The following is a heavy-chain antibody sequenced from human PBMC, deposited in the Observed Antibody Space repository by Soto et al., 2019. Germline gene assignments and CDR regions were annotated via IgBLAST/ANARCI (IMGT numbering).Heavy chain of an antibody. J-gene: IGHJ4*02. CDR2: ISDSGTT. CDR1: GGSISRSGYH. Sequence: QLQLQESGPGLVKPSETLSLTCSVSGGSISRSGYHWGWIRQPPGKGLGGIGSISDSGTTYYSSSLKSRVTLSVHTSKNQLSLKLSSVTAADTAVYYCTRQYDYWGQGTLVTVSS. V-gene: IGHV4-39*01. CDR3: TRQYDY.